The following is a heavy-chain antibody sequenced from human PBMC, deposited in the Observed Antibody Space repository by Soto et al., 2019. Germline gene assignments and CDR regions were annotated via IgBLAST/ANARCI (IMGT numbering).Heavy chain of an antibody. D-gene: IGHD3-10*01. Sequence: GSLRLSWAASGLSFSSYSMNWARQAPGKGLEWVSSIRGVDNNKYYAASVKGRFTISRDNAKNSLFLHLSGLTADDTAVYYCARGRVRGALPQYCMDVWGQGTKVTVS. J-gene: IGHJ6*02. CDR1: GLSFSSYS. V-gene: IGHV3-21*01. CDR3: ARGRVRGALPQYCMDV. CDR2: IRGVDNNK.